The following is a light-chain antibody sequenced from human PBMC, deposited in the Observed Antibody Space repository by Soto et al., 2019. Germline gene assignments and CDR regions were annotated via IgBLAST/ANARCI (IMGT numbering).Light chain of an antibody. CDR1: QSITIY. CDR2: TAT. CDR3: QQSFSTPIT. V-gene: IGKV1-39*01. Sequence: DIQMTQSPSSLSASVGDRVTITCRASQSITIYLNWYQHKPGKAPRLLIYTATSLQSGVPSRFSGSGSGTDFTLTISSLQPEDFATYYCQQSFSTPITFGQGTRLDIK. J-gene: IGKJ5*01.